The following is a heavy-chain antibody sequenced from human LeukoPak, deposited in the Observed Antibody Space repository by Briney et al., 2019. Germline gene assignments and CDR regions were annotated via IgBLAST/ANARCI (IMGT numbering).Heavy chain of an antibody. J-gene: IGHJ4*02. D-gene: IGHD6-19*01. Sequence: PGGSLRLSCAGTGFSVSGNYMAWVRQAPGKGLEWVSTIYGGGTTYYADSVKGRFAISRDNSQNTLYLRMNNLRAEDTAVYYCATWPGAWYGGDSWGQGTLVTVSS. CDR3: ATWPGAWYGGDS. CDR2: IYGGGTT. CDR1: GFSVSGNY. V-gene: IGHV3-53*01.